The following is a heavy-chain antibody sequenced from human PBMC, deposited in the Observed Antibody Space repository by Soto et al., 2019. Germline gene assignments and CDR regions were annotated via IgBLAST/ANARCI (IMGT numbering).Heavy chain of an antibody. CDR2: IYEYGRT. J-gene: IGHJ5*02. Sequence: QVQLQESGPGLAKSSGTLSLTCAVSGASIGDTYWWSWVRQPPGKGLEWIGEIYEYGRTNYNASLKSRVTISVDKSKNQFSLQLRSLTAADTAVYYCARTSFSSSSYNFLDPWGQGALVTVSS. D-gene: IGHD6-6*01. V-gene: IGHV4-4*02. CDR3: ARTSFSSSSYNFLDP. CDR1: GASIGDTYW.